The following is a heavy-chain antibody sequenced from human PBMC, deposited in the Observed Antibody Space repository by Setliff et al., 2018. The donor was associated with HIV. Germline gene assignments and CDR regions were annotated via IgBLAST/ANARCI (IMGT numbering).Heavy chain of an antibody. V-gene: IGHV3-23*01. CDR3: ARVGIAVAAPFDY. CDR2: ISSSGGST. J-gene: IGHJ4*02. Sequence: GGSLRLSCTASGFIFSSYWMSWVRQAPGKGLEWVSAISSSGGSTYYADSVKGRFTISRDNSKNTLYLQMNSLRAEDTAVYYCARVGIAVAAPFDYWGQGTLVTVSS. CDR1: GFIFSSYW. D-gene: IGHD6-19*01.